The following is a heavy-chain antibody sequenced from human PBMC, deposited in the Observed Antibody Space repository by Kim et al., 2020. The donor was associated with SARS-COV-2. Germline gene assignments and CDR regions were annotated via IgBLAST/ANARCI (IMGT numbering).Heavy chain of an antibody. CDR2: IYYSGST. D-gene: IGHD6-13*01. Sequence: SETLSLTCTVSGGSISSYYWSWIRQPPGKGLEWIGYIYYSGSTNYNPSLKSRVTISVDTSKNQFSLKLSSVTAADTAVYYCAREGAAAGTVDYWGQGTLVTVSS. J-gene: IGHJ4*02. V-gene: IGHV4-59*13. CDR3: AREGAAAGTVDY. CDR1: GGSISSYY.